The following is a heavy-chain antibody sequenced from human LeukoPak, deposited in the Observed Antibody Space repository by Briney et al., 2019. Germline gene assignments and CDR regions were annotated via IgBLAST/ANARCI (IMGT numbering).Heavy chain of an antibody. V-gene: IGHV3-74*01. D-gene: IGHD6-13*01. J-gene: IGHJ3*02. CDR1: GFIFSSYW. CDR2: INTDGSIT. CDR3: AKNLLRKTAAGKRDAFDI. Sequence: GGSLRLSCAASGFIFSSYWMHWVRQAPGKGLVWVSRINTDGSITTYADSVKGRFTISRDNAKNSLYLQMNSLRAEDMALYYCAKNLLRKTAAGKRDAFDIWGQGTMVTVSS.